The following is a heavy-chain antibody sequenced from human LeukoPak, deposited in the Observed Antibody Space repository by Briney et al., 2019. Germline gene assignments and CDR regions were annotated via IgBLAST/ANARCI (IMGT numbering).Heavy chain of an antibody. CDR1: GFTFSSYA. J-gene: IGHJ4*02. D-gene: IGHD1-26*01. V-gene: IGHV3-23*01. CDR3: AKEGEIVGATQVADY. Sequence: LSGGSLRLSCAASGFTFSSYAMSWVRQAPGKGLEWVSAISGSGGSTYYADSVKGRFTISRDNSKNTLYLQMNSLRAEDTAVYYCAKEGEIVGATQVADYWGQGTLVTVSS. CDR2: ISGSGGST.